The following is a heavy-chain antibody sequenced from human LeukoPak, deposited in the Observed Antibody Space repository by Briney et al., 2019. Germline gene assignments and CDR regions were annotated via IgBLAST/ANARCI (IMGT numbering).Heavy chain of an antibody. CDR3: AREVCYGAAGAPSGGRFYYYGMDV. Sequence: GGSLRLSCAVSGFTVSTNYMSWVRQAPGKGLEWVSVIYGGANTHYADSVKGRFTISRDSSKNTLYLQMNSLRAEDRAVYDCAREVCYGAAGAPSGGRFYYYGMDVWGQGTTVIVSS. D-gene: IGHD6-13*01. V-gene: IGHV3-53*01. J-gene: IGHJ6*02. CDR1: GFTVSTNY. CDR2: IYGGANT.